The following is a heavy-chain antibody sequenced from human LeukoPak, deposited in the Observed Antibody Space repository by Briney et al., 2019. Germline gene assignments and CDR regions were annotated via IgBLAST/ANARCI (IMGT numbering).Heavy chain of an antibody. V-gene: IGHV4-59*01. CDR3: ARVRSGWRYYFDY. CDR2: IYYSGST. Sequence: SETLSLTCTVSGGSISSYYWSWIRQPPGKGLEWIGYIYYSGSTNYNPSLKSRVTISVDTSKNQFSLKLSSVTAADTAVYYCARVRSGWRYYFDYWGQGTLVTVSS. CDR1: GGSISSYY. D-gene: IGHD6-19*01. J-gene: IGHJ4*02.